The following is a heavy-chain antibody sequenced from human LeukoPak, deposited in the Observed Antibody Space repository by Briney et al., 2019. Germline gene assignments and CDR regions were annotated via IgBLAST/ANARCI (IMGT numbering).Heavy chain of an antibody. CDR1: GFTFSSYA. CDR2: ISYDGSNK. Sequence: PGRSLRLSCAASGFTFSSYAMHWVRQAPGKGLEWVAVISYDGSNKYYADSVKGRFTISRGNSKNTLYLQMNSLRAEDTAVYYCATEPYGDYDYWGQGTLVTVSS. CDR3: ATEPYGDYDY. D-gene: IGHD4-17*01. J-gene: IGHJ4*02. V-gene: IGHV3-30-3*01.